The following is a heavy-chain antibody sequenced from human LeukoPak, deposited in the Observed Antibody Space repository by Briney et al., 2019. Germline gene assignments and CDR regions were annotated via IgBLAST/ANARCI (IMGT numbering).Heavy chain of an antibody. CDR3: ATARARSGYFDAFDI. CDR1: GFTFSSYG. V-gene: IGHV3-33*01. CDR2: IWYDGSNK. Sequence: GRSLRLSCAASGFTFSSYGMHWVRQAPGKGLEWVAVIWYDGSNKYYADSVKGRFTIYRDNSKNTLYLQMNSLRAEDTAVYYCATARARSGYFDAFDIWGQGTMVSVSS. D-gene: IGHD3-22*01. J-gene: IGHJ3*02.